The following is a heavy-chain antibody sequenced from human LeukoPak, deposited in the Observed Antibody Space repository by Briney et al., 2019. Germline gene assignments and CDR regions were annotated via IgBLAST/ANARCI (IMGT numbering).Heavy chain of an antibody. CDR1: GGSISSSSYY. J-gene: IGHJ4*02. CDR3: ASIMIAVGDFDY. CDR2: IYYRGST. V-gene: IGHV4-39*01. Sequence: SEALSLTCTVSGGSISSSSYYWGWIRQPPGKGLEWIGSIYYRGSTYYNPSLKSRVTISVDTSKNQFSLKLSSVTAADTAVYYCASIMIAVGDFDYWSQGTLVTVSS. D-gene: IGHD3-16*01.